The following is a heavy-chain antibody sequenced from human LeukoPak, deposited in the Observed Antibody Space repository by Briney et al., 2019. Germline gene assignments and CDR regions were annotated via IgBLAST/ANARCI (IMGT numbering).Heavy chain of an antibody. Sequence: GGSLRLSCAASGFTFSSYAMGWVRQAPGKRLEWVSTISGSGDSTYYADSVKGRFTISRDNSKNTLYLQMNSLRAEDTAVYYCARLSSFAFDIWGQGTMVTVSS. J-gene: IGHJ3*02. CDR1: GFTFSSYA. D-gene: IGHD3-16*02. V-gene: IGHV3-23*01. CDR3: ARLSSFAFDI. CDR2: ISGSGDST.